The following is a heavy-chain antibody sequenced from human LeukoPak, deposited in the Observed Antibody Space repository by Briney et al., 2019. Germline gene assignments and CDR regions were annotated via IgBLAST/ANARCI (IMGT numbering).Heavy chain of an antibody. D-gene: IGHD3-10*01. Sequence: GGSLRLSCAASGFTFDDYAMHWVRQVPGKGLEWVSGISWNSGSIAYADSVKGRFTMSRDNAKNSLYLQMNSLRAEDTALYYCAKDRDGSGSYSDYWGQGTLVTVSA. CDR3: AKDRDGSGSYSDY. V-gene: IGHV3-9*01. CDR1: GFTFDDYA. CDR2: ISWNSGSI. J-gene: IGHJ4*02.